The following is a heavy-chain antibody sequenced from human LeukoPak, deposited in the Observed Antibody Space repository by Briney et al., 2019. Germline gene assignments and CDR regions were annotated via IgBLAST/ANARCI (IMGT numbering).Heavy chain of an antibody. V-gene: IGHV3-74*01. D-gene: IGHD1-26*01. CDR1: GFTFSSYW. CDR2: INSDGSST. Sequence: PGGSLRLSCAASGFTFSSYWMHWVRQAPGKGLVWDSRINSDGSSTSYADSVKGRFTISRDNAKNSLYLQMNSLRAEDTAVYYCARAPRSLGSYFLRYYFDYWGQGTLVTVSS. J-gene: IGHJ4*02. CDR3: ARAPRSLGSYFLRYYFDY.